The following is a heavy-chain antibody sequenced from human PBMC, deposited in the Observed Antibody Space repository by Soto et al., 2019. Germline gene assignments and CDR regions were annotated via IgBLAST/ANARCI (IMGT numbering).Heavy chain of an antibody. CDR1: GFTFDDYA. CDR3: VKDESINWYSGHFRH. J-gene: IGHJ1*01. V-gene: IGHV3-9*01. CDR2: INWNSGSI. Sequence: SLRLSCAASGFTFDDYAMHWVRQVPGKGLEWVSGINWNSGSIGYGDSVKGRFAISRDDAKNSLHLQMNSLSAEDTAFYYCVKDESINWYSGHFRHWGQGTLVTVSS. D-gene: IGHD6-13*01.